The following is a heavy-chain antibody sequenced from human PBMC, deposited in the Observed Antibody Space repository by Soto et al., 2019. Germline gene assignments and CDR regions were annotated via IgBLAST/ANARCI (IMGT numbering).Heavy chain of an antibody. CDR3: AGADIVATTIDY. J-gene: IGHJ4*02. Sequence: ASETLSLTCTVSGGSISSYYWSWIRQPPGKGLEWIGYIYYSGSANYNPSLKSRVTISVDTSKNQFSLKLSSVTAADTAVYYCAGADIVATTIDYWGQGTLVTVSS. V-gene: IGHV4-59*08. D-gene: IGHD5-12*01. CDR1: GGSISSYY. CDR2: IYYSGSA.